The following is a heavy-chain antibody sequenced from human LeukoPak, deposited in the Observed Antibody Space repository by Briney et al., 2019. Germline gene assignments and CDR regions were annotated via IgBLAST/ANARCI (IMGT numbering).Heavy chain of an antibody. CDR2: IKQDGTEN. CDR3: ARHSGTYFDF. CDR1: GFTFSTYW. J-gene: IGHJ4*02. D-gene: IGHD6-13*01. Sequence: SGGSLRLSCAASGFTFSTYWMTWVRQAPGQGLEWVANIKQDGTENSYVDSVKGRFTISRDNAKNSLHLQMNSLSADDTAVHHCARHSGTYFDFWGQGTLVTVSS. V-gene: IGHV3-7*01.